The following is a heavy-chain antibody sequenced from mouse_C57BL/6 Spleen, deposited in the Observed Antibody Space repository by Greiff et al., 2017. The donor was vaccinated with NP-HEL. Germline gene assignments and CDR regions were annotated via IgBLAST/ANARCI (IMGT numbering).Heavy chain of an antibody. D-gene: IGHD2-3*01. J-gene: IGHJ2*01. CDR1: GYTFTSYG. V-gene: IGHV1-81*01. Sequence: QVQLQQSGAELARPGASVKLSCKASGYTFTSYGISWVKQRPGQGLEWIGEIYPRSGNTYYNEKFKGKATLTADKSSSTAYMELRSLTSEDSAVYFCAREGDGYYYFDYWGQGTTLTVSS. CDR2: IYPRSGNT. CDR3: AREGDGYYYFDY.